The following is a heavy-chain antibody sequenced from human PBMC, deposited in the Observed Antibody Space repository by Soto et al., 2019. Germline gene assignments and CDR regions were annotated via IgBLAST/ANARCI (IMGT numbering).Heavy chain of an antibody. J-gene: IGHJ4*02. V-gene: IGHV3-30*18. D-gene: IGHD3-22*01. Sequence: QVQLVESGGGVVQPGRSLRLSCAASGFTFSSYGMHWVRQAPGKGLEWVAVISYDGSNKYYADSVKGRFTISRDNSKNMRYRQMDSLRAEDTGVYYCAKASMIVVVNPHGFDYWGQGTLVTVSS. CDR3: AKASMIVVVNPHGFDY. CDR1: GFTFSSYG. CDR2: ISYDGSNK.